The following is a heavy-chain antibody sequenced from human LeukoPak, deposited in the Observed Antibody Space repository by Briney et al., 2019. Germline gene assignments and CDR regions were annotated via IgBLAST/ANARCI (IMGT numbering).Heavy chain of an antibody. V-gene: IGHV4-4*02. Sequence: SETLSLTCAVPGGSISSSNWWSWVRQPPGKGLEWIGEIYHSGSTNYNPSLKSRVTISVDKSKNQFSLKLSSVTAADTAVYYCASRAAAGTDYFDYWGQGTLVTVSS. D-gene: IGHD6-13*01. CDR2: IYHSGST. J-gene: IGHJ4*02. CDR1: GGSISSSNW. CDR3: ASRAAAGTDYFDY.